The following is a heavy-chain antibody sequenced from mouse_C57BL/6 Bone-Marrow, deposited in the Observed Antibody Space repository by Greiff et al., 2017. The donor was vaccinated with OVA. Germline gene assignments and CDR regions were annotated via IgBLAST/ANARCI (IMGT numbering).Heavy chain of an antibody. J-gene: IGHJ1*03. CDR2: IYPGDGDT. V-gene: IGHV1-82*01. CDR3: ARFGYSNYVDFDV. D-gene: IGHD2-5*01. CDR1: GYAFSSSW. Sequence: QVQLQQSGPELVKPGASVKISCKASGYAFSSSWMNWVKQRPGKGLEWIGRIYPGDGDTNYNGKFKGKATLTADKSSSTAYMQLSSLTSEDSAVYFCARFGYSNYVDFDVWGTGTTVTVSS.